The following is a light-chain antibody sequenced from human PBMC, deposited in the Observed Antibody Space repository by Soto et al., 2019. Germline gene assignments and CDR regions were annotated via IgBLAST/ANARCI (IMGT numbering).Light chain of an antibody. V-gene: IGLV2-11*01. CDR1: SSDVGGYNY. Sequence: QSALTQPRSVSGSPGQSVTISCTGTSSDVGGYNYVSWYQQHPGKAPKLMIYDVSKRPSGVPDRFSGSKSGNKAALTITGAQAEDESDYYCVLYVGSGIHWVFGGGTKLTVL. CDR3: VLYVGSGIHWV. J-gene: IGLJ3*02. CDR2: DVS.